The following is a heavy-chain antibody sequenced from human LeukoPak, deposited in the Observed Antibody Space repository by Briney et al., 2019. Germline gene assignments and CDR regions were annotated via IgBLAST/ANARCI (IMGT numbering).Heavy chain of an antibody. J-gene: IGHJ3*01. CDR1: GDSVSSYDAT. D-gene: IGHD6-6*01. Sequence: SQPLSLTCAISGDSVSSYDATWNWIRQFPSRGLEWLGRTYYRSKWGNDYAVSVKSRITINPDTSKNQFSLHLNSVTPEDTAVYYCARVSSRAFDVWGQGTVVTVSP. CDR3: ARVSSRAFDV. V-gene: IGHV6-1*01. CDR2: TYYRSKWGN.